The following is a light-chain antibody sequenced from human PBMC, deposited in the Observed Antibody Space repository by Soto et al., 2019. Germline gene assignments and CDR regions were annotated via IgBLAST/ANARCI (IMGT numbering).Light chain of an antibody. V-gene: IGKV1-39*01. CDR3: QQSDSTPET. CDR2: AAS. J-gene: IGKJ1*01. Sequence: DIQMTQSPSSLSASVGDRVTITCRASQSISSYLNWYQQKPGKAPKLLIYAASSLQSGVPSRFSGSGYGTDFTLTISSLPPEDFATYYCQQSDSTPETFGQGTKVEIK. CDR1: QSISSY.